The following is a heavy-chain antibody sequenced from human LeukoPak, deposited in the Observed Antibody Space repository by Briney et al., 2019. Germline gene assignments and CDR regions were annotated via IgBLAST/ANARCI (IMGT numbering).Heavy chain of an antibody. J-gene: IGHJ4*02. CDR2: IKSKTDGGTT. V-gene: IGHV3-15*01. CDR1: GFTFSNAW. CDR3: TTIAAAGYYDF. Sequence: GGSLRLSCAASGFTFSNAWMSWVRQAPGKGLEWVGRIKSKTDGGTTDYAAPVKGRFTISRDDSKNTLYLQMNSLKTGDTAVYYRTTIAAAGYYDFRGQGTLVTVSS. D-gene: IGHD6-13*01.